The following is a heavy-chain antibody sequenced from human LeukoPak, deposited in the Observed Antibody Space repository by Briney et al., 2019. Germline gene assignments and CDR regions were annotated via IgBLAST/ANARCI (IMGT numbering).Heavy chain of an antibody. J-gene: IGHJ4*02. Sequence: GGSLRLSCAASGFTFSSYGMHWVCQAPGKGLEWVAVISYDGSNKYYPDSVKGRFTISRDNSKNTLYLQMNSLRAEDTAVYYCAKDLRVGATDCYFDYWGQGTLVTVSP. D-gene: IGHD1-26*01. V-gene: IGHV3-30*18. CDR1: GFTFSSYG. CDR2: ISYDGSNK. CDR3: AKDLRVGATDCYFDY.